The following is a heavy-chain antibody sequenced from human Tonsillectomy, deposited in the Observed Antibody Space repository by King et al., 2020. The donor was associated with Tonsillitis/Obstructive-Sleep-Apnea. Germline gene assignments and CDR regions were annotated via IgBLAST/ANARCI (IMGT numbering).Heavy chain of an antibody. CDR3: ARDGAFYYVSSGYYPWD. CDR1: GFTFSSYA. CDR2: ISYDGSNK. D-gene: IGHD3-22*01. J-gene: IGHJ4*02. Sequence: VQLVESGGDVVQPGRSLRLSCAASGFTFSSYAMHWVRQAPGQGLEWVAVISYDGSNKYYADSVKGRFTISRDSSKNTLYLRMNSLRADDTALYYCARDGAFYYVSSGYYPWDWGQGTLVTVSS. V-gene: IGHV3-30*04.